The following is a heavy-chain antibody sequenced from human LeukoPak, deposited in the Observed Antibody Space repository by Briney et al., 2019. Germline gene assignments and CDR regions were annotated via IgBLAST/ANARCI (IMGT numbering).Heavy chain of an antibody. CDR2: INPNGDGT. Sequence: ASVKVSCKASGYTFTGYYMHWVRQTPGQGLEWMGWINPNGDGTNYAQKFQGRVTMTRDTSISTAYMELSRLRSDDTAVYYCARTGGDLSWFYFDYWGQGTLVTVSS. D-gene: IGHD2-21*02. CDR1: GYTFTGYY. CDR3: ARTGGDLSWFYFDY. J-gene: IGHJ4*02. V-gene: IGHV1-2*02.